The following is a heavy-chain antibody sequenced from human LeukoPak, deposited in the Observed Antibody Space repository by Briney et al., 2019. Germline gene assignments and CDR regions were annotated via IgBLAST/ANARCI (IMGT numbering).Heavy chain of an antibody. CDR3: ATITSMRVVLIS. CDR1: GFTFSSFD. D-gene: IGHD3-22*01. CDR2: ISVSATNT. J-gene: IGHJ1*01. Sequence: GGSLRLSCAASGFTFSSFDMTWVRQAPGKGLEWVSTISVSATNTYYADSVKGRFTISRDNSRNTLYLQMNSLRADDTAVYYCATITSMRVVLISWGQGTLVTVSS. V-gene: IGHV3-23*01.